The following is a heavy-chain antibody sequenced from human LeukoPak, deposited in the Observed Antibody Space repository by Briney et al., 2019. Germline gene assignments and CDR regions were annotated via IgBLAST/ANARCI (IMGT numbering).Heavy chain of an antibody. Sequence: GGSLRLSCVASGFSFGNYAMSWVRQAPGKGLQWVSQISGTGGATWYAGFARDRFTISRDNSKKTLHLQMSGLRVEDTAMYYCVKDPRDTYGTNWFVSWGQGTLLIVSS. J-gene: IGHJ5*01. D-gene: IGHD2-21*01. CDR2: ISGTGGAT. V-gene: IGHV3-23*01. CDR1: GFSFGNYA. CDR3: VKDPRDTYGTNWFVS.